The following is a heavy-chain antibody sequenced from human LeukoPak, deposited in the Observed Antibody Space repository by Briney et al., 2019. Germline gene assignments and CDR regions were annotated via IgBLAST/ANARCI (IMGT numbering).Heavy chain of an antibody. J-gene: IGHJ4*02. Sequence: SETLSLTCTVSGASISSWHWSWIRQPPGKGLEWIGYIYGSGNTNYNPSLKSRVTMSIDTSKNQFSLMLTSVTAADTAVYYCARGSQPYCSSTSCYDYWGQGTLVTVSS. V-gene: IGHV4-59*12. D-gene: IGHD2-2*01. CDR3: ARGSQPYCSSTSCYDY. CDR2: IYGSGNT. CDR1: GASISSWH.